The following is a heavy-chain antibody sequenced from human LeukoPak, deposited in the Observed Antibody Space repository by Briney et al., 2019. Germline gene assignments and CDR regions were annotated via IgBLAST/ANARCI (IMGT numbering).Heavy chain of an antibody. CDR2: IYHSGST. V-gene: IGHV4-38-2*01. CDR3: ARVDIPMAGHAFDI. Sequence: SETLSLTCAVSGYSISSGYYWGWIRQPPGKGLEWIGSIYHSGSTYYNPSLKSRVTISVDTSKNQFSLKLSSVTAADTAVYYCARVDIPMAGHAFDIWGQGTMVTVSS. CDR1: GYSISSGYY. D-gene: IGHD5-18*01. J-gene: IGHJ3*02.